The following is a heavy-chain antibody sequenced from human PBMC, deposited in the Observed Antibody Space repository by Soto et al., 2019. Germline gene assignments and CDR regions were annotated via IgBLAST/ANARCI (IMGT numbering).Heavy chain of an antibody. Sequence: PSETLSLTCTVSGGSISNSSYYWGWIRQPPGKGLEWIGSIYYSGSTYYNPSLKSRVTISVDTSKNQFSLKLSSVTAADTAVYYCARQIFWVVVAATPDLYWFDPWGQGTLVTVS. CDR3: ARQIFWVVVAATPDLYWFDP. J-gene: IGHJ5*02. D-gene: IGHD2-15*01. CDR2: IYYSGST. CDR1: GGSISNSSYY. V-gene: IGHV4-39*01.